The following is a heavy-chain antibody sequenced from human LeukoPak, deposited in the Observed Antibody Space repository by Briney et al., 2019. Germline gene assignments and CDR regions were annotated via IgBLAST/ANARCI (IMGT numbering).Heavy chain of an antibody. V-gene: IGHV3-48*01. CDR3: ARDELPDDNSGYAFDC. J-gene: IGHJ4*02. CDR1: GFTFSSYS. Sequence: GRSLRLSRAASGFTFSSYSMNWVRQAPGKGLEWVSYISSSSGTIYYADSVKGRFTISRDNAKNSLYLQMNSLRVEDTAVYYCARDELPDDNSGYAFDCWGQGTLVTVSS. CDR2: ISSSSGTI. D-gene: IGHD3-22*01.